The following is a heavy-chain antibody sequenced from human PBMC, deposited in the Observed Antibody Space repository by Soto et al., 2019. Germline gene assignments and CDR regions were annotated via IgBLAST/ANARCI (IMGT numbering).Heavy chain of an antibody. CDR1: GFTFSSHW. CDR2: VKYDGRTT. J-gene: IGHJ6*02. Sequence: EVQVVESGGGLVQPGGSLRLSCIASGFTFSSHWMHWVRQAPGKGLVWVSRVKYDGRTTNYADSVKGRFTISRDNAKNTVYLQMNSLRAEDTGVYYCARGLRNYYDVDVWGQGTTVTVSS. V-gene: IGHV3-74*01. CDR3: ARGLRNYYDVDV. D-gene: IGHD5-12*01.